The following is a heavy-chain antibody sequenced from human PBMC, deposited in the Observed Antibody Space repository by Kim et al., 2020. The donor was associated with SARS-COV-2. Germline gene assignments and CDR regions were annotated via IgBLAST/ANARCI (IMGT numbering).Heavy chain of an antibody. D-gene: IGHD6-13*01. Sequence: PSFQGHVTISADKSISTAYLQWSSLKASDTAMYYCARPGAAAEYYYGMDVWGQGTTVTVSS. V-gene: IGHV5-10-1*01. CDR3: ARPGAAAEYYYGMDV. J-gene: IGHJ6*02.